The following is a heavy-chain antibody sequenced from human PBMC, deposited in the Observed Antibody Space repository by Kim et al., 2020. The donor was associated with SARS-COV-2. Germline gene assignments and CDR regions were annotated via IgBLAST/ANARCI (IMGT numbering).Heavy chain of an antibody. V-gene: IGHV1-2*02. J-gene: IGHJ4*02. Sequence: ASVKVSCKASGYTFTGYYMHWVRQAPGHGLEWMGWINPNSGGTNYAQKFQGRVTMTRDTSISTAYMELSRLRSDDTAVYYCARVPGDYYDSSGYYVDWGQGTLVTVSS. CDR2: INPNSGGT. CDR3: ARVPGDYYDSSGYYVD. CDR1: GYTFTGYY. D-gene: IGHD3-22*01.